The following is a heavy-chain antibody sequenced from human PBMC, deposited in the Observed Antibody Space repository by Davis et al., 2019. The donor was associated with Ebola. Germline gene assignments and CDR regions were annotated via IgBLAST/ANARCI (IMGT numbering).Heavy chain of an antibody. CDR2: IYSGGST. CDR1: GFTVSSNY. CDR3: AREACSSISCYTYYFDY. D-gene: IGHD2-2*02. J-gene: IGHJ4*02. Sequence: GESLKISCAASGFTVSSNYMSWVRQAPGKGLAWVSVIYSGGSTYYADSVKGRFTISRDNSKNTLYLQMDSLRAEDTAVYYCAREACSSISCYTYYFDYWGQGPLVTVSS. V-gene: IGHV3-53*01.